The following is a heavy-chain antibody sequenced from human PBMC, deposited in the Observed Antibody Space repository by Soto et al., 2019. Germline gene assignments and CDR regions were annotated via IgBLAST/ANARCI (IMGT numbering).Heavy chain of an antibody. CDR3: ARDPYYYDSSGYYYDSHYFDY. D-gene: IGHD3-22*01. CDR2: ISAYNGNT. J-gene: IGHJ4*02. CDR1: GYTFTSYG. Sequence: ASVKVSCKASGYTFTSYGISWVRQAPGQGLEWMGWISAYNGNTNYAQKLQGRVTMTTDTSTSTAYMELRSLRSDDTAVYYCARDPYYYDSSGYYYDSHYFDYWGQGTLVTVSS. V-gene: IGHV1-18*01.